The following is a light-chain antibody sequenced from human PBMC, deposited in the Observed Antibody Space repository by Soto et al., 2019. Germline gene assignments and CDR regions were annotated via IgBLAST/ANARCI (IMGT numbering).Light chain of an antibody. V-gene: IGLV2-23*01. CDR2: AGS. CDR3: CSYAGSSTFV. Sequence: QSVLPQPASVSGSPGQSITMSCTGTSSDVGSYNLVSWYQKHPGKAPKLMIYAGSKRPSGVSNRFSGSKSGNTASLTISGLQAEDEADYYCCSYAGSSTFVFGTGTKVTVL. CDR1: SSDVGSYNL. J-gene: IGLJ1*01.